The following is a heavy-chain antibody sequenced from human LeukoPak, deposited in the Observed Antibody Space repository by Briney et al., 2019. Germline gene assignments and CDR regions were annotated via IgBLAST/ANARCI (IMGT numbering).Heavy chain of an antibody. CDR3: ARAYCSGGSCYSHFDY. Sequence: GGSLRLSCAASGFTFSSYAMHWVRQAPGKGLEGVAVISYDGSNKYYADSVKGRFTISRDNSKNTLYLQMNSLRAEDTAVYYCARAYCSGGSCYSHFDYGGQGTLVTVSS. V-gene: IGHV3-30-3*01. J-gene: IGHJ4*02. CDR1: GFTFSSYA. D-gene: IGHD2-15*01. CDR2: ISYDGSNK.